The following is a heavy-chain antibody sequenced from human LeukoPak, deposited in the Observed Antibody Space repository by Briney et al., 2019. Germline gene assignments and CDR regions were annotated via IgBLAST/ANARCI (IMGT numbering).Heavy chain of an antibody. V-gene: IGHV4-39*01. J-gene: IGHJ4*02. D-gene: IGHD3-22*01. CDR3: ARTSEYYYDSSGYYDDYFDY. CDR2: IYYSGST. CDR1: AASISSSSSY. Sequence: PSETLSLTCPVSAASISSSSSYWGWIRQPPGKGLEWFGRIYYSGSTYYNPSLTSRVTISVDTSKNQFSLKLSSVTAADTAVYYCARTSEYYYDSSGYYDDYFDYWGQGTLVTVSS.